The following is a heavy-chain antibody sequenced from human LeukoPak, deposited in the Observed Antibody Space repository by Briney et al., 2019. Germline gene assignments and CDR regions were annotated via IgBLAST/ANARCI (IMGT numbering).Heavy chain of an antibody. D-gene: IGHD3-22*01. CDR3: ARGSKYHYDSGGYGGYFDY. CDR2: IKQDGSEK. V-gene: IGHV3-7*04. CDR1: GFTLSSYW. J-gene: IGHJ4*02. Sequence: GGSLSLSCAASGFTLSSYWMSWVRQAPGKGLEWVANIKQDGSEKDYVDSVKGRFTISRDNAKNSLYLQMNSLRAEETAVYHCARGSKYHYDSGGYGGYFDYWGQGSLVTVSS.